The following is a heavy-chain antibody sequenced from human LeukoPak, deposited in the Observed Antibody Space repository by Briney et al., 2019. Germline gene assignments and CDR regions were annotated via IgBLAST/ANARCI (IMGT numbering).Heavy chain of an antibody. Sequence: GGSLRLSCAASGFTFSSYAMSWVRQAPGKGLEWVSAISCSGGSTYYADSVKGRFTISRANSKNTLSLQMTSLRAEDTAVYYCAKDPGPIAAAGTPTWGQGTMVSASS. CDR3: AKDPGPIAAAGTPT. CDR1: GFTFSSYA. D-gene: IGHD6-13*01. V-gene: IGHV3-23*01. CDR2: ISCSGGST. J-gene: IGHJ3*01.